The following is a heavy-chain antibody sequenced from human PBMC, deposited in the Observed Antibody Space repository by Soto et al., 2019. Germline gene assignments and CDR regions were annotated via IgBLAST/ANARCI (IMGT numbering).Heavy chain of an antibody. J-gene: IGHJ6*02. V-gene: IGHV1-18*04. D-gene: IGHD2-21*02. Sequence: ASVKVSCKASGYTFTSYGISWVRQAPGQGLEWMGWISAYNGNTNYAQKLQGRVTMTTDTSTSTAYMELRSLRSDDTAAYYCARDFRGYCGGDCLDYYYGMDVWGQGTTVTVSS. CDR3: ARDFRGYCGGDCLDYYYGMDV. CDR2: ISAYNGNT. CDR1: GYTFTSYG.